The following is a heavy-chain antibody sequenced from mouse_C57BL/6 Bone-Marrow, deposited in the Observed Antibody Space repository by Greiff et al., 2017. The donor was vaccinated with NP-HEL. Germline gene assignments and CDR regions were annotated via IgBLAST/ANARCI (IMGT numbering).Heavy chain of an antibody. CDR3: ARTPDDYGSSY. Sequence: VQLKESGGGLVKPGGSLKLSCAASGFTFSSYAMSWVRQTPEKRLEWVATISDGGSYTYYPDNVKGRFTISRDNAKNNLYLQMSHLKSEDTAMYYCARTPDDYGSSYWGQGTTLTVSS. J-gene: IGHJ2*01. V-gene: IGHV5-4*01. CDR2: ISDGGSYT. CDR1: GFTFSSYA. D-gene: IGHD1-1*01.